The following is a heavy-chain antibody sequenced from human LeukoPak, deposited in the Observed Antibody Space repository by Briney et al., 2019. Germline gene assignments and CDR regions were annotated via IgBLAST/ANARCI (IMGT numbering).Heavy chain of an antibody. J-gene: IGHJ4*02. CDR1: GFTFSNVW. CDR3: TTAPPVGWELPVANDY. Sequence: GGSLRLSCAVSGFTFSNVWMNWVRQAPGEGLEWVGRIKSKTDGGTTDYAAPVKGRFTISRDDSRSTLYLQMNSLKTEDTAVYFCTTAPPVGWELPVANDYWGQGTLVTVSS. CDR2: IKSKTDGGTT. V-gene: IGHV3-15*01. D-gene: IGHD1-26*01.